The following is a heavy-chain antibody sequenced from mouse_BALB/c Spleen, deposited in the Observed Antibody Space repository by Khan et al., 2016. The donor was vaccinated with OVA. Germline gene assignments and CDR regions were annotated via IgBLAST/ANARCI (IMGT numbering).Heavy chain of an antibody. CDR1: GFAFSSYS. D-gene: IGHD4-1*01. CDR2: ISSDGDYT. J-gene: IGHJ3*01. CDR3: ASHLTGSFAY. V-gene: IGHV5-6*01. Sequence: EVELVESGGDLVKPGGSLKLSCAVSGFAFSSYSMSWVRQTPDKRLEWVATISSDGDYTYFPDSVKGRFTISRDNAKNTLNLQMSSLKSEDTALYYCASHLTGSFAYWGQGTLVTVSA.